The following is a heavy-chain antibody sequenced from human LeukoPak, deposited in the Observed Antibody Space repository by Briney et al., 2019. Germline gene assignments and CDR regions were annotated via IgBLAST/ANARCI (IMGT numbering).Heavy chain of an antibody. J-gene: IGHJ6*02. Sequence: SVKVSCKASGGTFSSYAISWVRQAPGQGLEWMGRIIPILGIANYAQKFQGRVTITADKSTSTAYMELSSLRSEDTAVYYCARDQEMXTIXHXXXXMDVWGQGTTVTVS. D-gene: IGHD1-1*01. CDR1: GGTFSSYA. V-gene: IGHV1-69*04. CDR3: ARDQEMXTIXHXXXXMDV. CDR2: IIPILGIA.